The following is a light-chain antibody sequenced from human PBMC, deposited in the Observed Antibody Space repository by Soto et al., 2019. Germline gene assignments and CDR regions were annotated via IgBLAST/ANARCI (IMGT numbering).Light chain of an antibody. J-gene: IGKJ4*01. CDR3: QQRSDRLS. CDR1: QSVGSN. CDR2: DAT. Sequence: VVLTQSPATLSLSLGESATLSCRASQSVGSNLAWYQQKRGQAPRLLIYDATESATGNPARFTGSRSGTDFTLSISSLEPDDFAVYYCQQRSDRLSFGGGTVVEI. V-gene: IGKV3-11*01.